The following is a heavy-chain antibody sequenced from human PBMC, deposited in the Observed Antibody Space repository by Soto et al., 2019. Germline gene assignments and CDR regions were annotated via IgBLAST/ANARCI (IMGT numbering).Heavy chain of an antibody. CDR3: ADGPAAAGVGCDP. J-gene: IGHJ5*02. Sequence: ASVKVSCKASGYTVTGYYMHWVRQAPGQGLEWMGWINPNSGGTNYAQKFQGRVTMTRDTSISTAYMALSRLRADDTAVYYCADGPAAAGVGCDPWGQGTLVNV. CDR1: GYTVTGYY. CDR2: INPNSGGT. V-gene: IGHV1-2*02. D-gene: IGHD6-25*01.